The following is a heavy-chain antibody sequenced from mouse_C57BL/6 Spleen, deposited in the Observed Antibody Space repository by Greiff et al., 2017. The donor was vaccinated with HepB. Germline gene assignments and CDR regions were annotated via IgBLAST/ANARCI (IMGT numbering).Heavy chain of an antibody. D-gene: IGHD1-1*01. CDR3: ARKGTVDYYAMDY. CDR2: IDPSDSYT. V-gene: IGHV1-50*01. J-gene: IGHJ4*01. CDR1: GYTFTSYW. Sequence: VKLQQPGAELVKPGASVKLSCKASGYTFTSYWMQWVKQRPGQGLEWIGEIDPSDSYTNYNQKFKGKATLTVDTSSSTAYMQLSSLTSEDSAVYYCARKGTVDYYAMDYWGQGTSVTVSS.